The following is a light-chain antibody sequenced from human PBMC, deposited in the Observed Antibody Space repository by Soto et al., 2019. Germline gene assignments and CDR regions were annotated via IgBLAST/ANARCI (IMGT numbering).Light chain of an antibody. CDR1: QSVSSNY. V-gene: IGKV3-20*01. Sequence: EIVLTQSPGILSLSPGERASLSCRASQSVSSNYLAWYQQKPGQAPRLPIYGASSRATGIPDRFSGSGSGTYLTLTVSRLEPEGFAVYYCQQYGSSSLTFGGGTRVQIK. J-gene: IGKJ4*02. CDR2: GAS. CDR3: QQYGSSSLT.